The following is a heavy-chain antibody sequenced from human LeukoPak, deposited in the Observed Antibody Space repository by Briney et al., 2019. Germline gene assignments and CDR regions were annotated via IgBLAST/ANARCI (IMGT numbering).Heavy chain of an antibody. V-gene: IGHV3-13*01. D-gene: IGHD6-13*01. CDR3: ARSTLKPGIAELVQSGGMDV. Sequence: GGSLRLSCAASGFTFSSYDMHWVRQATGKGLEWVSAIGTAGDTYYPGSVKGRFTISRENAKNSLYLQMNSLRAGDTAVYYCARSTLKPGIAELVQSGGMDVWGQGTTVTVSS. J-gene: IGHJ6*02. CDR2: IGTAGDT. CDR1: GFTFSSYD.